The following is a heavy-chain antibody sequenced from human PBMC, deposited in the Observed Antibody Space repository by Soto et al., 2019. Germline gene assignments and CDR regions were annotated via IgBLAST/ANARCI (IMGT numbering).Heavy chain of an antibody. CDR1: GFRFSDYA. CDR2: ITGSGADT. Sequence: GGSLRLSCAVSGFRFSDYAMAWVRQAPGKGLEYVSSITGSGADTYYAQSVRGRFTIYRDNSKNTLYLQMNSLRAEDTAVYYCAKMGTPGAVYNWFDPWGQGTLVTVSS. CDR3: AKMGTPGAVYNWFDP. J-gene: IGHJ5*02. V-gene: IGHV3-23*01.